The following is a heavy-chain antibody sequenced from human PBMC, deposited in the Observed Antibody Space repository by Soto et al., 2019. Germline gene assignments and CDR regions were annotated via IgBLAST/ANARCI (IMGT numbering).Heavy chain of an antibody. Sequence: GGSLRLSCAASGFTFSSYDMHWVRHATGKGLEWVSAIGTAGDTYYPGSVKGRFTISRENAKNSLYLQMNSLRAGDTAVYFCARRLGTIIRGRINYYYALHACATRPTATV. J-gene: IGHJ6*04. D-gene: IGHD3-10*01. CDR1: GFTFSSYD. CDR2: IGTAGDT. V-gene: IGHV3-13*04. CDR3: ARRLGTIIRGRINYYYALHA.